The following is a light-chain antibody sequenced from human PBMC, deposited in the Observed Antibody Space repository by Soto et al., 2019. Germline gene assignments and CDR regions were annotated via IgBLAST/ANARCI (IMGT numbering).Light chain of an antibody. Sequence: QSALTQPASVSGSPGQSITISCTGTSSDVGGYNFVSWYQHHPGKAPKLMIYEVTNRPSGVSNRFSGSKSGNTASLTISGLQAEDEADYYCSSYTGITTLVFGGGTQLTVL. CDR2: EVT. CDR1: SSDVGGYNF. J-gene: IGLJ2*01. CDR3: SSYTGITTLV. V-gene: IGLV2-14*01.